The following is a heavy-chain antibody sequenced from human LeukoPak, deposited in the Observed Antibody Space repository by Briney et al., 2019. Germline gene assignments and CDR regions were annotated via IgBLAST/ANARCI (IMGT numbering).Heavy chain of an antibody. CDR1: GFTFSSYS. CDR3: ARDLGVVRGVFTLDY. Sequence: GGSLRLSCTASGFTFSSYSMNWVRQAPGKGLEWVSSISSSSSYTNYADSVRGRFTISRENAKNSLYLQMNSLRAEDTAVYYCARDLGVVRGVFTLDYWGQGTLVTVSS. D-gene: IGHD3-10*01. J-gene: IGHJ4*02. CDR2: ISSSSSYT. V-gene: IGHV3-21*01.